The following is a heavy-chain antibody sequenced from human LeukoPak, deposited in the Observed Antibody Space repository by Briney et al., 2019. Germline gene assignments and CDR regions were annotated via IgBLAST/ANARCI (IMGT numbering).Heavy chain of an antibody. Sequence: PGGSLRLSCAASGFTFNNYEMNWVRQAPGKGLEWVSYISSSGSTIHYADSVKGRFTISRDNAKNSLYLQMNSLRAEDTAVYYCAREVIGSNVPPPEGFDYWGQGTLVTVSS. CDR1: GFTFNNYE. CDR3: AREVIGSNVPPPEGFDY. J-gene: IGHJ4*02. CDR2: ISSSGSTI. D-gene: IGHD5/OR15-5a*01. V-gene: IGHV3-48*03.